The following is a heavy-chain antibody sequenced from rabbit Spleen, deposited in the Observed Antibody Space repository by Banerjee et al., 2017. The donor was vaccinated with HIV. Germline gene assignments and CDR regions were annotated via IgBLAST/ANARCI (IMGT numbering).Heavy chain of an antibody. D-gene: IGHD1-1*01. CDR3: ARDLVGVIGWNFYL. V-gene: IGHV1S45*01. CDR2: INAATGKP. J-gene: IGHJ3*01. CDR1: GFDFSTYY. Sequence: QEQLKETGGGLVQPGGSLTLSCKASGFDFSTYYMNWVRQAPGKGLEWIACINAATGKPVYATWAKGRFTISRTSSTTVTLRMTSLTAADRAAYFCARDLVGVIGWNFYLWGQGTLVTVS.